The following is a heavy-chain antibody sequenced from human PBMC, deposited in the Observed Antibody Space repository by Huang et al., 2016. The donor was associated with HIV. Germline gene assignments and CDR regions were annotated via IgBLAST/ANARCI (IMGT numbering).Heavy chain of an antibody. CDR2: ISYDVSSK. D-gene: IGHD1-26*01. Sequence: QVQLVESGGGVVQPGRSMRLSCAAFGFTFNKFDMHWVRQSPGKGLEWVEIISYDVSSKYHADSVNGRFTISRDNSKNTVYLQMNSLSVEDTAVYYCAKDGRGSGTYYDYFEYWGQGTLVTVSS. CDR1: GFTFNKFD. V-gene: IGHV3-30*18. J-gene: IGHJ4*02. CDR3: AKDGRGSGTYYDYFEY.